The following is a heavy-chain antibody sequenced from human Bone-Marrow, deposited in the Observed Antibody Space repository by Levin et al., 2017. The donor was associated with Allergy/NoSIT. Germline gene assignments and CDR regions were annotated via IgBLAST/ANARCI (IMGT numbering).Heavy chain of an antibody. CDR1: GGSFSGYY. D-gene: IGHD5-24*01. Sequence: PSETLSLTCAVYGGSFSGYYWSWIRQSPVKGLEWIGEINHSGSTNYDPSLRSRVTISVDTSKNQFSLRLSSVTAADTAVYYCARPRDGYNSYFDYWGQGTLVTVSS. CDR3: ARPRDGYNSYFDY. J-gene: IGHJ4*02. CDR2: INHSGST. V-gene: IGHV4-34*01.